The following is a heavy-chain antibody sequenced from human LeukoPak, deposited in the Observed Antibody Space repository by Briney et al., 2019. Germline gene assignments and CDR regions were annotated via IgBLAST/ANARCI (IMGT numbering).Heavy chain of an antibody. D-gene: IGHD3-10*01. V-gene: IGHV4-39*01. Sequence: SETLSLTCTVSGGSISSSSYYWGWIRQPPGKGLEWIGSIYYSGYTYYNPSLKSRVTISLDTSKNQFSLKLSSVTAADTAVYYCASVRRGFGESSKYYAYYYMGVWDKGTTVTISS. CDR3: ASVRRGFGESSKYYAYYYMGV. CDR1: GGSISSSSYY. J-gene: IGHJ6*03. CDR2: IYYSGYT.